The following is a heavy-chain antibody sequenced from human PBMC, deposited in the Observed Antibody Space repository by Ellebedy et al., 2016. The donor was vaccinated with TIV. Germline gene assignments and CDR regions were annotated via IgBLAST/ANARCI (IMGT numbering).Heavy chain of an antibody. V-gene: IGHV2-5*08. J-gene: IGHJ4*02. Sequence: QTLSLTCAVYGGSFSTYYWNWIRQPPGKALEWLAFIYWDDDKRYSPSLKSRLTITKDTSKNQVVLTMTNMDPVDTATYYCAHGDGSCYDYWGQGTLVTVSS. CDR1: GGSFSTYYW. CDR3: AHGDGSCYDY. CDR2: IYWDDDK. D-gene: IGHD2-15*01.